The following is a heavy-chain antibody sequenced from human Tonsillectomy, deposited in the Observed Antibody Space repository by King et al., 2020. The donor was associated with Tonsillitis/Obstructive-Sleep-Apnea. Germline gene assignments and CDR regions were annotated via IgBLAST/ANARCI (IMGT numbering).Heavy chain of an antibody. Sequence: VQLVESGGGLVQPGGSLRLSCAASGFTFSSYWMSWVRQAPGKGLEWVANIKQDGSEKYYVDSVKGRFTISRDNAKNSLYLQMNSLRAEDTAVYYCARDKGGCFSSVDYLGQGTLVTVSS. CDR2: IKQDGSEK. CDR1: GFTFSSYW. J-gene: IGHJ4*02. V-gene: IGHV3-7*03. D-gene: IGHD4/OR15-4a*01. CDR3: ARDKGGCFSSVDY.